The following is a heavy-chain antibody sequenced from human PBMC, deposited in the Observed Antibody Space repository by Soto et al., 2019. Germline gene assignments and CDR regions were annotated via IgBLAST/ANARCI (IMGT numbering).Heavy chain of an antibody. J-gene: IGHJ4*02. D-gene: IGHD3-10*01. Sequence: PGGSLRLSCAASGFTFSSYAMSWVRQAPGKGLEWVSAISGSGDSTYYADSVKGRFTISRDNSENTLYLQMNSLRAGDTAVYYCARFKMVRGSVSYYDFDYWGQGTLVTVSS. CDR1: GFTFSSYA. CDR3: ARFKMVRGSVSYYDFDY. CDR2: ISGSGDST. V-gene: IGHV3-23*01.